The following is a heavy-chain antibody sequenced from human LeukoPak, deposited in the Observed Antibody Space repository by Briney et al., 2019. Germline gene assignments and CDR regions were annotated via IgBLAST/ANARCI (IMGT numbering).Heavy chain of an antibody. CDR3: ARQLYVSGSYYAPMDV. CDR1: GGSISSSSYF. V-gene: IGHV4-39*01. Sequence: SETLSLTCSVSGGSISSSSYFWGWIRQPPGKGLEWIASVHYSGSTYYNPSLKSRVTISVDMSKNQFSLKLSSVTAADTAVYFCARQLYVSGSYYAPMDVWGKGTTVTISS. D-gene: IGHD3-10*01. J-gene: IGHJ6*03. CDR2: VHYSGST.